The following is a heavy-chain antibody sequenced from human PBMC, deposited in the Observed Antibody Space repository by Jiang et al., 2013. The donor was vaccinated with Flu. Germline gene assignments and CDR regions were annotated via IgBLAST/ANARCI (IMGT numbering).Heavy chain of an antibody. CDR3: ARGVDDSIWGSYPVYFDY. D-gene: IGHD3-16*02. CDR2: SITWEH. V-gene: IGHV4-61*02. Sequence: TVSGGSISSGYYYWSWIRQPPGRDWSGLGVSITWEHQQQPSLKTRVTVSMNASKNHFSLKLSSVTAADTAVYYCARGVDDSIWGSYPVYFDYWGQGILVTVSS. J-gene: IGHJ4*02. CDR1: GGSISSGYYY.